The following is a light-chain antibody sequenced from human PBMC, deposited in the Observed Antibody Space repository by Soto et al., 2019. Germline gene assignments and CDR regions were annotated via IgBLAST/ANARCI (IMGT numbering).Light chain of an antibody. Sequence: DIQMTQSPSTLSASVGDRVTITCRASQSVDGWLAWYQEKPGKAPKLLIYKASTLESGVPSRFSGSESGTEFTRTISGLQSDDFATYYCQQHYTYRPFGRGTKVEI. CDR1: QSVDGW. CDR2: KAS. V-gene: IGKV1-5*03. CDR3: QQHYTYRP. J-gene: IGKJ4*02.